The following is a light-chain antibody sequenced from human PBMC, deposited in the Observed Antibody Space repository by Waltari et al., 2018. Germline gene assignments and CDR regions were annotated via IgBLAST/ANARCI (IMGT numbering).Light chain of an antibody. J-gene: IGKJ4*01. CDR3: MQARHLPLT. V-gene: IGKV2-29*02. CDR2: EVS. Sequence: DVVMTQTPLSLSVTPGQPASISCKSSQSLLHTDGKTYLYWYLQKPGQSPQLLSYEVSGRFSGVPDRFSVSGSGTDFTLKISRVEAEDAGVYYCMQARHLPLTFGGGTKVEIK. CDR1: QSLLHTDGKTY.